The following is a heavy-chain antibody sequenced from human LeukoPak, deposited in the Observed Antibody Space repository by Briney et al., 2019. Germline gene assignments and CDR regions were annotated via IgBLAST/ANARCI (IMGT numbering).Heavy chain of an antibody. CDR3: AKGRRMYGSGWYYFDY. J-gene: IGHJ4*02. CDR1: GFTFSSYA. CDR2: ISGSGGST. D-gene: IGHD6-19*01. Sequence: GGSLRLSCAASGFTFSSYAMSWVRQAPGKGLEWVSAISGSGGSTYYADSVKGRFTISRDNSKNTLYLQMNSLRAEDTAVYYCAKGRRMYGSGWYYFDYWGQGTLVTVSS. V-gene: IGHV3-23*01.